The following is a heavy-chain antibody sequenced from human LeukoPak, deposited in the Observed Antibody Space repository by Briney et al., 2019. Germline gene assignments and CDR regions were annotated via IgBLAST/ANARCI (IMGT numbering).Heavy chain of an antibody. Sequence: PSETLSLTCAVSGGSISSGGYSWSWIRQPPGKGLEWIGYIYYSGSTYYNPSLKSRVTISVDTSKNQFSLKLSSVTAADTAVYYCARVCLYGGYAQYYYYMDVWGKGTTVTVSS. D-gene: IGHD5-12*01. CDR2: IYYSGST. CDR3: ARVCLYGGYAQYYYYMDV. J-gene: IGHJ6*03. V-gene: IGHV4-30-4*07. CDR1: GGSISSGGYS.